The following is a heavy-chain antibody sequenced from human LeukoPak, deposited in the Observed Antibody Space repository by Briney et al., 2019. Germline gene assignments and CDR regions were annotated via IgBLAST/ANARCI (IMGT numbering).Heavy chain of an antibody. J-gene: IGHJ4*02. D-gene: IGHD1-26*01. CDR2: ISSSSSYI. CDR3: AREVGYSGSYWGTYFDY. V-gene: IGHV3-21*01. Sequence: GGSLRLSCAASGFTFSSYSMNWVRQAPGKGLEWVSSISSSSSYIYYADSVKGRFTISRDNAKNSLYLQMNSLRAEDTAVYYCAREVGYSGSYWGTYFDYWGQGTLVTVSS. CDR1: GFTFSSYS.